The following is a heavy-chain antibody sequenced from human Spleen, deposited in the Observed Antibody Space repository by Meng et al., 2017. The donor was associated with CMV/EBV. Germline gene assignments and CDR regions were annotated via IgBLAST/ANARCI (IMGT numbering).Heavy chain of an antibody. Sequence: GESLKISCAASGFSFSIYAMSWVRQAPGKGLEWVSYISSSGTTIYYAASVKGRFTTSRDNAKNSMYLQMNSLRVEDTAVYYCARDWGDAIMPHHYNGLDVWGQGTTVTVSS. CDR1: GFSFSIYA. CDR2: ISSSGTTI. J-gene: IGHJ6*02. CDR3: ARDWGDAIMPHHYNGLDV. V-gene: IGHV3-48*03. D-gene: IGHD3-16*01.